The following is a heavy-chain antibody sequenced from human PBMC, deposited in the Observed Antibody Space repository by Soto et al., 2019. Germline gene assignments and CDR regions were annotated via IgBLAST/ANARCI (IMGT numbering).Heavy chain of an antibody. D-gene: IGHD2-15*01. V-gene: IGHV3-74*01. CDR2: INPGGSAT. J-gene: IGHJ4*02. Sequence: PGGSLRLSCAASGFTFSTHWMHWVRQVPGKGLAWVARINPGGSATSYADSVKGRFTIYRDNSKNTLYLQMNSLRAEDTAVYYCASSITGLLVPLLAYWGEGPLVTVSS. CDR3: ASSITGLLVPLLAY. CDR1: GFTFSTHW.